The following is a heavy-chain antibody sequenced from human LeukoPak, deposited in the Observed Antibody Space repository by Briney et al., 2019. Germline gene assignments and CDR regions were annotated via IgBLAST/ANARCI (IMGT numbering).Heavy chain of an antibody. CDR2: LSYDGSDT. D-gene: IGHD3-16*01. CDR3: ARSLRIRSQAFDP. Sequence: GGSLRLSCAASGFTFSSYVMHWVRQAPGKGLEWVALLSYDGSDTYYADSVKGRFTISRDNSKNTLFLQMNSLRAEDTAVYYCARSLRIRSQAFDPWGQGTLVTVSS. CDR1: GFTFSSYV. V-gene: IGHV3-30*04. J-gene: IGHJ5*02.